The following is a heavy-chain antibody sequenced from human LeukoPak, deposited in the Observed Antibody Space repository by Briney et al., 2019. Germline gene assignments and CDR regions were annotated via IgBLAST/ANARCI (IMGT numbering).Heavy chain of an antibody. CDR3: ARDVVVVPAASHYGMDV. Sequence: SETLSLTCAVYGGSFSDYFWGWIRQPPGKGLEWIGEINPSGRTYYNPSLKSRVTISVDTSKNQFSLNLSSVTAADTAVYYCARDVVVVPAASHYGMDVGGQETTVTVPS. D-gene: IGHD2-2*01. J-gene: IGHJ6*02. CDR2: INPSGRT. CDR1: GGSFSDYF. V-gene: IGHV4-34*01.